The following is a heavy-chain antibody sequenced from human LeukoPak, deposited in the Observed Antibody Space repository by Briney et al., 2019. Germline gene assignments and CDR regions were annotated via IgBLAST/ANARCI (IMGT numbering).Heavy chain of an antibody. J-gene: IGHJ6*02. CDR3: ARDSYDYVWGSYRPQSLYYYYYGMDV. CDR1: GGSFSGYY. CDR2: INHSGST. Sequence: SETLSLTCAVYGGSFSGYYWSWLRQPPGKGLEWIGEINHSGSTNYNPSLKSRVTISVDTSKNQFSLQLNSVTPEDTAVYYCARDSYDYVWGSYRPQSLYYYYYGMDVWGQGTTVTVSS. D-gene: IGHD3-16*02. V-gene: IGHV4-34*01.